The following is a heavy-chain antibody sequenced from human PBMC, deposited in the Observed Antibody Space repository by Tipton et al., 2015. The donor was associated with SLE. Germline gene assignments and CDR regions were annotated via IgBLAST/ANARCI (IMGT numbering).Heavy chain of an antibody. V-gene: IGHV4-34*01. CDR1: GGSFSGYY. CDR3: ARGDSSSWYAFDI. CDR2: INHSGST. D-gene: IGHD6-13*01. Sequence: TLSLTCTVYGGSFSGYYWSWIRQPPGKGLEWIGEINHSGSTNYNPSLKSRVTISVDTSKNQFSLNLSSVTAADTAVYYCARGDSSSWYAFDIWGQGTMVTGSS. J-gene: IGHJ3*02.